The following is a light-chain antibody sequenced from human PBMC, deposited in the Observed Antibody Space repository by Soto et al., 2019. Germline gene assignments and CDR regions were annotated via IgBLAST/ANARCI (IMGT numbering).Light chain of an antibody. J-gene: IGLJ2*01. Sequence: QSALTQPASVSGSPGQSITISCTGTSSDVGGYNYVSWYQQHPGKATKLMIYAVSNRPSGVSNRFSGSKSGNTASLTISGLQAEDEADYCCSSYTSSIPLVVFGGGTKLTFL. CDR3: SSYTSSIPLVV. CDR1: SSDVGGYNY. V-gene: IGLV2-14*01. CDR2: AVS.